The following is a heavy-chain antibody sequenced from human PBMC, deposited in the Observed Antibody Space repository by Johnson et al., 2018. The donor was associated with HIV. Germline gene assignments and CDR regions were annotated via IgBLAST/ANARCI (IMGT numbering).Heavy chain of an antibody. V-gene: IGHV3-30*01. CDR1: GLTLTTII. J-gene: IGHJ3*02. D-gene: IGHD5-12*01. Sequence: QVQLVESGGGVVQPGRSLRVSCEVSGLTLTTIIVHWARQAPGEGLEWVSLISHYGTTTAYADSVKGRYTISRDISTNTVYLQMNSLSPEDTAVYYCAREEVSSGYAGTFDIWGQGTMVTVSS. CDR2: ISHYGTTT. CDR3: AREEVSSGYAGTFDI.